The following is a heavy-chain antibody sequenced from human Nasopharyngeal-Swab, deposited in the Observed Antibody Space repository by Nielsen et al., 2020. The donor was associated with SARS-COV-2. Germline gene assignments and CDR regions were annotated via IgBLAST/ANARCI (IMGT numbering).Heavy chain of an antibody. CDR3: AKDGGGYSYGYRASFDY. CDR2: IKEDGNEK. J-gene: IGHJ4*02. V-gene: IGHV3-7*01. D-gene: IGHD5-18*01. CDR1: GFTFSNYC. Sequence: GESLKISCAASGFTFSNYCMSWVRQAPGKGLEWVANIKEDGNEKYYADSVKGRFTISRDNSKNTLYLQMNSLRAEDTAVYYCAKDGGGYSYGYRASFDYWGQGTLVTVSS.